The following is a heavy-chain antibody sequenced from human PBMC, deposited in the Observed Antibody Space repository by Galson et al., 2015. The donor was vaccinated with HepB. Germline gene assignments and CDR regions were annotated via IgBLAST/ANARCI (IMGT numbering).Heavy chain of an antibody. Sequence: SLRLSCAASGFTFSTYSMNWVRQAPGKGLEWLSYISSGGTTIYYADSVRGRFTISRDNAKNSLYLQMNSLRAEDTAVYYCARVPSIAAAGTLFVWGQGTLVTVSS. CDR1: GFTFSTYS. CDR2: ISSGGTTI. D-gene: IGHD6-13*01. CDR3: ARVPSIAAAGTLFV. J-gene: IGHJ4*02. V-gene: IGHV3-48*01.